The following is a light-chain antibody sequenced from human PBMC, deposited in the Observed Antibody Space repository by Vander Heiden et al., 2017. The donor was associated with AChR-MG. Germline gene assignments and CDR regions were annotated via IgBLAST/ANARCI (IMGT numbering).Light chain of an antibody. Sequence: QSALTQPVSVSRSPGQSITISCTATSSDVGGYNYVSWYQQHPGKAPKVMIHDVSQRPSGVSNRFSGSKSGNTASLTISGLQAEDEADYYCTSYTSSSTPPVFGGGTKLTVL. CDR1: SSDVGGYNY. CDR3: TSYTSSSTPPV. CDR2: DVS. J-gene: IGLJ3*02. V-gene: IGLV2-14*01.